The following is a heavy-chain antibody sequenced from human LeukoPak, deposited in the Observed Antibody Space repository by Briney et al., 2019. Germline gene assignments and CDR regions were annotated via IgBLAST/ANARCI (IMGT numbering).Heavy chain of an antibody. CDR1: GGSISSGGYY. J-gene: IGHJ3*02. V-gene: IGHV4-39*07. Sequence: SETLSLTCTVSGGSISSGGYYWGWIRQPPGKGLEWIGSIYYSGSTYYNPSLKSRVTISVDTSKNQFSLKLSSVTAADTAVYYCARGDIVVVSDAFDIWGQGTMVTVSS. CDR3: ARGDIVVVSDAFDI. CDR2: IYYSGST. D-gene: IGHD2-21*01.